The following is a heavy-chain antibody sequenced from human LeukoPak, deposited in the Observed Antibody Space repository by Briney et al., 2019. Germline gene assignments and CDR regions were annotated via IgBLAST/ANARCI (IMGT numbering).Heavy chain of an antibody. CDR3: ARDLRVGATQ. CDR2: ISSSSSTI. D-gene: IGHD1-26*01. Sequence: GGSLRLSCAASGFTFSSYSMNWVRQAPGKGLEWVTYISSSSSTIYYADSVKGRFTISRDNAKNSLYLQMNSLRAEDTAVYYCARDLRVGATQWGQGTLVTVSS. J-gene: IGHJ4*02. CDR1: GFTFSSYS. V-gene: IGHV3-48*04.